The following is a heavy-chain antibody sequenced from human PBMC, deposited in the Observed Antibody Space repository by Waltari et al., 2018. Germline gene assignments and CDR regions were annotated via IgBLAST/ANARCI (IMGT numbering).Heavy chain of an antibody. Sequence: QVQLVQSGAEVKKPGSSVKVSCKASGGTFSSYAISWVRPAPGHGLEWMGRIIPILGIANYAQKFQGRVTITADKSTSTAYMELSSLRSEDTAVYYCARSVNPRDYYDRTYGMDVWGQGTTVTVSS. J-gene: IGHJ6*02. D-gene: IGHD3-22*01. V-gene: IGHV1-69*04. CDR1: GGTFSSYA. CDR3: ARSVNPRDYYDRTYGMDV. CDR2: IIPILGIA.